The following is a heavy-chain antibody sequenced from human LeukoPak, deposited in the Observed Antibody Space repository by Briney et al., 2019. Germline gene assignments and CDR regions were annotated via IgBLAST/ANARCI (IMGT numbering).Heavy chain of an antibody. Sequence: GGSLRLSCAASGFRFSDFTMTWVRQTPGKGPEWVSAIGGRGGSTYYADSLGGRFTISRDNSKDMVYLQMNSLKVEDTATYYCGKEGGAWGQGTKVTVSS. CDR2: IGGRGGST. CDR1: GFRFSDFT. D-gene: IGHD3-16*01. V-gene: IGHV3-23*01. CDR3: GKEGGA. J-gene: IGHJ5*02.